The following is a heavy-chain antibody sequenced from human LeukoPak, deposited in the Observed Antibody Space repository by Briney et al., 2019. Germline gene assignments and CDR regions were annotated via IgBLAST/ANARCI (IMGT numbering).Heavy chain of an antibody. V-gene: IGHV4-39*01. Sequence: SETLSLTCTVSGGSISSSSYSWGWIRQPPGKGLEWIGSIYYSGSTYYNPSLKSRVTISVDTSKNQFSLKLSSVTAADTAVYYCARLDDFWSGPGALVGNYYYYGMDVWGQGTTVTVSS. CDR3: ARLDDFWSGPGALVGNYYYYGMDV. J-gene: IGHJ6*02. CDR1: GGSISSSSYS. D-gene: IGHD3-3*01. CDR2: IYYSGST.